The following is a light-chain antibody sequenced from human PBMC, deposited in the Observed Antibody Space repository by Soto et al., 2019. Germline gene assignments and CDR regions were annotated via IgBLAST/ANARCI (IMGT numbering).Light chain of an antibody. CDR3: GTWDSSLSVV. Sequence: QSVLTQPPSVSATPGQKVTISCSGSSSNIGNNYVSWYQQLPGTAPKRLIYDNHKRPSGIPDRFSGSKSGTSATLGITGLQTGDEADYYCGTWDSSLSVVFGGGTKLTVL. V-gene: IGLV1-51*01. J-gene: IGLJ2*01. CDR2: DNH. CDR1: SSNIGNNY.